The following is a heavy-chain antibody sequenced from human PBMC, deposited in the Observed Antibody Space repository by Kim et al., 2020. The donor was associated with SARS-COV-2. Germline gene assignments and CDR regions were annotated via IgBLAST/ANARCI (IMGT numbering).Heavy chain of an antibody. CDR3: AGGGDAFDI. CDR2: GNT. V-gene: IGHV1-18*01. D-gene: IGHD3-16*01. J-gene: IGHJ3*02. Sequence: GNTNYAQKLQGRVTMTTDTSTSTAYMELRSLRSDDTAVYYCAGGGDAFDIWGQGTMVTVSS.